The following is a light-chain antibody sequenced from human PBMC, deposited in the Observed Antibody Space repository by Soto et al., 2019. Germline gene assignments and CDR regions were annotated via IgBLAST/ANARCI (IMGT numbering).Light chain of an antibody. CDR1: QSVSSSY. V-gene: IGKV3-20*01. CDR3: QQYGSSPRT. Sequence: TQSPATLSVSPGERATLSCMASQSVSSSYLAWYQQKPGQAPRLLIYGASSRATGIPDRFSGSGSGTDFTLTISRLEPEDFAVYYCQQYGSSPRTFGQGTKVDIK. J-gene: IGKJ1*01. CDR2: GAS.